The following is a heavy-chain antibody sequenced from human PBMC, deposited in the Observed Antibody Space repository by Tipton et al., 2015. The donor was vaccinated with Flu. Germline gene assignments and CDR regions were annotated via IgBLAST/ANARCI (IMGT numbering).Heavy chain of an antibody. D-gene: IGHD2-8*02. J-gene: IGHJ4*02. CDR1: GFTFSTYW. V-gene: IGHV3-7*01. CDR3: ARTRGGYCTATACFADYFDY. Sequence: QLVQSGGGLVQPGWSLRLSCAASGFTFSTYWMSWVRQAPGKGLEWVANIKQGGDEKYYVDSVKGRFTISRDNPKNSLYLQMNGLRADDTAVYYCARTRGGYCTATACFADYFDYWGQGALVTVSS. CDR2: IKQGGDEK.